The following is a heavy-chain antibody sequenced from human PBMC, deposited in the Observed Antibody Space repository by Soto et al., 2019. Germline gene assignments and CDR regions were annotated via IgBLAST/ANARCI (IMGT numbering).Heavy chain of an antibody. J-gene: IGHJ4*01. D-gene: IGHD4-17*01. CDR3: ASGAYCDKFWGY. Sequence: QVQLVQSGAEVKKPGSSVKVSCKASGGTFSSYAISWVRQAPGQGLEWMGGIITIFGTENYAQKFQGRVTITADEYTSTAYIELSSRRSEDTSVYYCASGAYCDKFWGYWGHGTLVTVSS. V-gene: IGHV1-69*01. CDR2: IITIFGTE. CDR1: GGTFSSYA.